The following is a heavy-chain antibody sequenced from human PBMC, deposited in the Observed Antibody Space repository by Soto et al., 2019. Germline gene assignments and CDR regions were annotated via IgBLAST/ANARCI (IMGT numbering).Heavy chain of an antibody. V-gene: IGHV4-31*03. CDR2: IYYSGST. D-gene: IGHD3-10*01. CDR1: GGSISSGDYY. J-gene: IGHJ6*02. CDR3: ARDVPPGRGSPNSYYYGIDV. Sequence: QVQLQESGPGLVKPSQTLSLTCTVSGGSISSGDYYWSWIRHHPGKGLEWIGYIYYSGSTYNNPSLKSRVTISVDTSQTQCSLKLSSVTAADTAVYYCARDVPPGRGSPNSYYYGIDVWGQGATVTVSS.